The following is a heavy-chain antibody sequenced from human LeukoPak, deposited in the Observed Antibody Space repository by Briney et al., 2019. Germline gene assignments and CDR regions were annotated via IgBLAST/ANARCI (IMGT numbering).Heavy chain of an antibody. D-gene: IGHD3-22*01. CDR2: INPSGRI. Sequence: SETLSLTCAVYGGSFSGYYGTWIRQAPGKGLEWIGEINPSGRISYNPSLKSRVTISVDASKNQFSLNLRSLTAADTAVYYCARGRQEVSMIVVVMTAVSYYLDVWGKGTTVTVS. V-gene: IGHV4-34*01. CDR1: GGSFSGYY. J-gene: IGHJ6*03. CDR3: ARGRQEVSMIVVVMTAVSYYLDV.